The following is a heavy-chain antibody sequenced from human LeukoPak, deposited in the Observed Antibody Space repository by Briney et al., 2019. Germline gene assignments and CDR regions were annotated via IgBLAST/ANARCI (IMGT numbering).Heavy chain of an antibody. D-gene: IGHD3-10*01. CDR1: GGTFSSYA. CDR3: ASGRGDSGDYYYYYYMDV. J-gene: IGHJ6*03. V-gene: IGHV1-69*06. Sequence: SVKVSCKASGGTFSSYAISWVRQAPGQGLEWMGGIIPSFGTANYAQKFQGRVTITADKSTSTAYMELSSLRSEDTAVYYCASGRGDSGDYYYYYYMDVWGKGTTVTVSS. CDR2: IIPSFGTA.